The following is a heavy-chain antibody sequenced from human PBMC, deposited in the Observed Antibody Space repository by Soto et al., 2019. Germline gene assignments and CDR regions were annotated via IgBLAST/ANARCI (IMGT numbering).Heavy chain of an antibody. Sequence: EVQLVESGGGVVRPGGSLRLSCAASGFTFDDYGMSWVRQAPGKGLEWVSGINWNGGSTGYADSVKGRFTISRENGNNSLYLQLNSLRAEDTALSYCARLSSSGWYGPGRYWRQGTLVTVSS. D-gene: IGHD6-19*01. V-gene: IGHV3-20*04. CDR1: GFTFDDYG. CDR3: ARLSSSGWYGPGRY. J-gene: IGHJ4*02. CDR2: INWNGGST.